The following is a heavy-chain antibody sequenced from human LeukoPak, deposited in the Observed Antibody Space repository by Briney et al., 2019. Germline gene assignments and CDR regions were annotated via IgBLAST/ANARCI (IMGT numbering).Heavy chain of an antibody. CDR1: GFTFSSNA. CDR3: AKSIVVGRIFPGLDY. Sequence: PGGSLRLSCAASGFTFSSNAMSWVRQAPGKGLEWVPGISGNGDRTYYGDSVKGRFTISRDNSKNTLSLQMNGLRAEDTAVYYCAKSIVVGRIFPGLDYWGQGNLVTVSS. V-gene: IGHV3-23*01. CDR2: ISGNGDRT. J-gene: IGHJ4*02. D-gene: IGHD2-21*01.